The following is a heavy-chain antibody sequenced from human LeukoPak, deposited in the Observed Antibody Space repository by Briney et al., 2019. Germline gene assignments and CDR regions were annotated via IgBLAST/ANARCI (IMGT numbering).Heavy chain of an antibody. V-gene: IGHV3-11*03. CDR2: ISSSSSYT. CDR1: GIPFSDYY. D-gene: IGHD6-13*01. Sequence: KAGGSLRLSCVVSGIPFSDYYMNWIRQAPGKGLEWISYISSSSSYTDYADSVKGRFTISRDNAKSALYLHLNSLRLEDTAGYYCAAGTAADFWGQGTLVTVSS. CDR3: AAGTAADF. J-gene: IGHJ4*02.